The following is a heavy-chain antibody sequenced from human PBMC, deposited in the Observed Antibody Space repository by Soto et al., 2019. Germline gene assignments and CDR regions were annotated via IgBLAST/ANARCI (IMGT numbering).Heavy chain of an antibody. CDR3: GKVLVGATGHTDSDS. J-gene: IGHJ4*02. CDR1: GGSIYRSGYY. D-gene: IGHD2-15*01. Sequence: SETLSFTCTVSGGSIYRSGYYWGWIRQPPGRGLEWIGNIDYNGVTYSNPSLKSRVTISRDTSKNQFSLKLTSVTAADTALYYCGKVLVGATGHTDSDSWGPGTLVTVSS. CDR2: IDYNGVT. V-gene: IGHV4-39*01.